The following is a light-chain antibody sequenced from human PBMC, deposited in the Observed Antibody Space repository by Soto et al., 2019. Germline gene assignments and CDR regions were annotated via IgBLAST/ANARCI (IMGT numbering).Light chain of an antibody. CDR2: GAS. Sequence: EILLTQSPGTLSLSPGERATLSCRASQSVSSSYFAWYQQKPGQAPSLLIYGASSRATGIPDRFSGSGSGTDFTLTISRLEPEDFAVYYCQQYGSSPWTFGPGTKVEIK. CDR3: QQYGSSPWT. V-gene: IGKV3-20*01. CDR1: QSVSSSY. J-gene: IGKJ1*01.